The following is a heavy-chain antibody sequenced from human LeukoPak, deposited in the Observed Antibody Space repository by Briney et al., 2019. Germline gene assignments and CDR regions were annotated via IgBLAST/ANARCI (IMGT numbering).Heavy chain of an antibody. V-gene: IGHV1-46*01. CDR2: INPSGGST. CDR3: ASFGAYYYDSSGYPDAFDI. J-gene: IGHJ3*02. Sequence: ASVKVSCKASGYTFTSYYMHWVRQAPGQGLEWMGIINPSGGSTSYAQKFQGRVTMTRDTSTSTAYMELSSLRSEDTAVYYCASFGAYYYDSSGYPDAFDIWGQGTMVTVS. D-gene: IGHD3-22*01. CDR1: GYTFTSYY.